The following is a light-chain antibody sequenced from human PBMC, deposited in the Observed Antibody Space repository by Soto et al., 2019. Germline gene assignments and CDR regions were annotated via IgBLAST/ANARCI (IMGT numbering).Light chain of an antibody. V-gene: IGKV3-11*01. CDR3: QQRNNWPPKIT. CDR2: DAS. CDR1: QSAGNF. J-gene: IGKJ5*01. Sequence: EIVMTQSPGTLSVSPGETASLSCRASQSAGNFLAWYQQKPGQAPRLLIYDASIRATGIPARFSGSGSGTDFTLTISSLEPEDFAVYYCQQRNNWPPKITFGQGTRLEIK.